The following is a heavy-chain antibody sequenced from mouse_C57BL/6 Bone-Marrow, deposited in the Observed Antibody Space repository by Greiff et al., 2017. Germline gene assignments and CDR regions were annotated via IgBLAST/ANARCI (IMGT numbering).Heavy chain of an antibody. CDR1: GYTFTDYE. J-gene: IGHJ3*01. CDR3: TRRGAYGNFSWFAY. CDR2: IDPETGGT. V-gene: IGHV1-15*01. Sequence: QVQLQQSGAELVRPGASVTLSCKASGYTFTDYEMHWVKQTPVHGLEWIGAIDPETGGTAYTQKFKGKAILTADKSSSTAYMELRSLTSEDSAVYYCTRRGAYGNFSWFAYWGQGTLVTVSA. D-gene: IGHD2-1*01.